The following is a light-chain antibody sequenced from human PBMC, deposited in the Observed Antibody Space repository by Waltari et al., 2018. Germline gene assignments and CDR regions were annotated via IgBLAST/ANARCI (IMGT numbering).Light chain of an antibody. V-gene: IGKV1-5*03. J-gene: IGKJ2*01. CDR2: KSS. Sequence: DIQLTQSPPSLPASVGDRARLTCRASQSIGGWLAWYQQQPGKAPKLLIYKSSTLESGVPSRFSASGSGTEFTLTISSLQPDDFGSYHCQQYKSYPRTFGQGTKVEIE. CDR3: QQYKSYPRT. CDR1: QSIGGW.